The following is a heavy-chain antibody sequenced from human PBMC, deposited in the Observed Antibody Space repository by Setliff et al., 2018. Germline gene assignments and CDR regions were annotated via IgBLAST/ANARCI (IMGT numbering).Heavy chain of an antibody. CDR1: GFTFSSSS. CDR2: INSGGSST. D-gene: IGHD1-26*01. J-gene: IGHJ5*01. CDR3: AKDRVPDNIWDFDS. V-gene: IGHV3-23*01. Sequence: GGSLRLSCAASGFTFSSSSMTWVRQAPGKGLEWVPAINSGGSSTYYADSVKGRFTISRDNSKNELYLEMNSLRAEDTALYYCAKDRVPDNIWDFDSWGPGTLVTSPQ.